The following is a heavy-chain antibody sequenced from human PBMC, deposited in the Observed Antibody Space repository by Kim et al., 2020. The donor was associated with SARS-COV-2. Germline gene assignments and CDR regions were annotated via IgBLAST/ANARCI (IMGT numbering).Heavy chain of an antibody. CDR3: AKDRWPRITMIVVVIPYFDY. Sequence: GGSLRLSCAASGFTFSSYGMHWVRQAPGKGLEWVAVISYDGSNKYYADSVKGRFTISRDNSKNTLYLQMNSLRAEDTAVYYCAKDRWPRITMIVVVIPYFDYWGQGTLVTVSS. D-gene: IGHD3-22*01. J-gene: IGHJ4*02. V-gene: IGHV3-30*18. CDR2: ISYDGSNK. CDR1: GFTFSSYG.